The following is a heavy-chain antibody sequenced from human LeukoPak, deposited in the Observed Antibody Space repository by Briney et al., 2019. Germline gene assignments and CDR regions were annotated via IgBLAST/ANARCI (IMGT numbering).Heavy chain of an antibody. V-gene: IGHV3-33*01. D-gene: IGHD2-2*01. CDR3: AGYCSSASCYGSLLNYYYMDV. CDR1: GFTFSSYG. Sequence: PGRSLRLSCAASGFTFSSYGMHWVRQAPGKGLEWVAVIWYDGSNKYYADSVKGRFTISRDNSKNKLYLQMNSLRAEDTAVYYCAGYCSSASCYGSLLNYYYMDVWGKGTTVTVSS. CDR2: IWYDGSNK. J-gene: IGHJ6*03.